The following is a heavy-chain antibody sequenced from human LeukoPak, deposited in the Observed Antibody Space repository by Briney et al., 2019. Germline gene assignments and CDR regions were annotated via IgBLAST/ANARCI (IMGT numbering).Heavy chain of an antibody. CDR1: GGSFSGYY. D-gene: IGHD2-15*01. CDR3: ARGGRGGDY. Sequence: SEALSLTCAVYGGSFSGYYWSWIRQPPGKGLEWIGEINHSGSTNYNPSLKSRVTISVDTSKNQFSLKLSSVTAADTAVYYCARGGRGGDYWGQGTLVTVSS. CDR2: INHSGST. J-gene: IGHJ4*02. V-gene: IGHV4-34*01.